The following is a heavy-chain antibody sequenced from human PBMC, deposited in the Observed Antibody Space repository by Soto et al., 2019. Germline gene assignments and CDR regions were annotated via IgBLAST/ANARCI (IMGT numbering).Heavy chain of an antibody. CDR1: GYTFTSYA. CDR2: INAGNGNT. CDR3: AREVFPEGSYYNPWYFDY. J-gene: IGHJ4*02. Sequence: ASVKVSCKASGYTFTSYAMHWVRQAPGQRLEWMGWINAGNGNTKYSQKFQGRVTITRDTSASTAYMELSSLRSEDTAVYYCAREVFPEGSYYNPWYFDYWGQGTLVTVPS. V-gene: IGHV1-3*01. D-gene: IGHD3-10*01.